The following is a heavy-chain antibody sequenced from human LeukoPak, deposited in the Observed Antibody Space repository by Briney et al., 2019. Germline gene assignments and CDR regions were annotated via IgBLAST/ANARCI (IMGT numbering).Heavy chain of an antibody. D-gene: IGHD6-19*01. Sequence: SETLSLTCTVSGGSISSSSYYRGWIRQPPGKGLEWIGSIYYSGSTYYNPSLKSRVTISLDTSKNQFSLKLSSVTAADTAVYYCARSVAAPYWFDPWGQGTLVTVSS. V-gene: IGHV4-39*01. CDR2: IYYSGST. J-gene: IGHJ5*02. CDR3: ARSVAAPYWFDP. CDR1: GGSISSSSYY.